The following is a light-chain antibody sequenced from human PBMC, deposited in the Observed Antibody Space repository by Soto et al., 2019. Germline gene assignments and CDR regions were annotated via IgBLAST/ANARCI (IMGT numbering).Light chain of an antibody. CDR1: SSDGGGYNY. J-gene: IGLJ1*01. CDR2: DVG. Sequence: PVLTQLASVYGSPGQSITISCTGTSSDGGGYNYVSWYQQHPGKAPKLMIYDVGSRPSGVSNRFSGSKSGNTASLTISGLQSEDEADYYCSSSTSSNTEVFGTGTKVTVL. CDR3: SSSTSSNTEV. V-gene: IGLV2-14*01.